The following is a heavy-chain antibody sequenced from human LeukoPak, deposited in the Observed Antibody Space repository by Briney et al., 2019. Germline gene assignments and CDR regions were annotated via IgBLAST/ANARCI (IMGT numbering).Heavy chain of an antibody. V-gene: IGHV4-34*01. Sequence: SETLSLTCAVYGGSFSGYYWSWIRQPPGKGLEWIGEINHSGSTNYNPSLKSRVTISVDKSKNQFSLKLSSVTAADTALYYCARGLSSSDDYWGQGTLVTVSS. D-gene: IGHD6-6*01. CDR1: GGSFSGYY. CDR2: INHSGST. J-gene: IGHJ4*02. CDR3: ARGLSSSDDY.